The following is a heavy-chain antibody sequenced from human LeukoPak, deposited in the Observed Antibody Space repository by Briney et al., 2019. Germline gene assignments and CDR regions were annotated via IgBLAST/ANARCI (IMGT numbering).Heavy chain of an antibody. D-gene: IGHD2-2*01. CDR1: GYTFTSYG. J-gene: IGHJ6*02. Sequence: GASVKVSCKASGYTFTSYGISWVRQAPGQGLEWMGWISAYNGNTNYAQKLQGRVTMTTDTSTSTAYMELRSLRSDDTAVYYCASSLVPSYCSSTSCYDYYYYGMDVWGQGTTVTVSS. CDR3: ASSLVPSYCSSTSCYDYYYYGMDV. V-gene: IGHV1-18*01. CDR2: ISAYNGNT.